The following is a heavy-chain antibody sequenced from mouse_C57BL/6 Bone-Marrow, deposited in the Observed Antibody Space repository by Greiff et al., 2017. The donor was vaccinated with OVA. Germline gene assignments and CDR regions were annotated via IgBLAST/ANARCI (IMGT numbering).Heavy chain of an antibody. V-gene: IGHV5-4*01. CDR2: ISDGGSYT. CDR3: ARDRWLLQYFDV. CDR1: GFTFSSYA. D-gene: IGHD2-3*01. Sequence: EVHLVESGGGLVKPGGSLKLSCAASGFTFSSYAMSWVRQTPEKRLEWVATISDGGSYTYYPDNVKGRFTISRDNAKNNLYLQMSNLKSEDTAMYYCARDRWLLQYFDVWGTGTTVTVSS. J-gene: IGHJ1*03.